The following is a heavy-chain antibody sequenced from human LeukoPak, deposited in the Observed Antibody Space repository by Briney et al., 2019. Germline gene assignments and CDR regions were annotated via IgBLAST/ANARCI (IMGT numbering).Heavy chain of an antibody. CDR3: ASTIEIAAAGTGSFDY. CDR2: ISSSGSTI. CDR1: GFTFSSYE. D-gene: IGHD6-13*01. J-gene: IGHJ4*02. V-gene: IGHV3-48*03. Sequence: PGGSLRLSCAASGFTFSSYEMNWVRQAPGEGLEWASYISSSGSTIYYADSVKGRFTISRDNAKNSLYLQMNSLRAEDTAVYYCASTIEIAAAGTGSFDYWGQGTLVTVSS.